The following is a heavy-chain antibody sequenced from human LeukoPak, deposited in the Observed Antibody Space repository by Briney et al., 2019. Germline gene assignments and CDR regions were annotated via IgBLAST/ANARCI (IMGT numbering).Heavy chain of an antibody. Sequence: GGSLRLSCAASGFTFSSYAMSWVRQAPGKGLEWVGRIKSKTDGGTTDYAAPVKGRFTISRDDSKNTLYLQMNSLKTEDTAVYYCTTAAMVRGVNSGSYYYYGMDVWGQGTTVTVSS. CDR3: TTAAMVRGVNSGSYYYYGMDV. D-gene: IGHD3-10*01. J-gene: IGHJ6*02. V-gene: IGHV3-15*01. CDR1: GFTFSSYA. CDR2: IKSKTDGGTT.